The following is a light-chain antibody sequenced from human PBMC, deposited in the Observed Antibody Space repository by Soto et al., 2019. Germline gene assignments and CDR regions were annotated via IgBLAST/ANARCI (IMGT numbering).Light chain of an antibody. Sequence: DIQMTQSPSTLSGSVGDRVTITWRASQTISSWLAWYQQKPGKAPKLLIYAASSLQSGVPSRFSGSGYGTDFNLTISSLQTEDFATYYCQQCYSSPLTFGGGTKVDIK. CDR1: QTISSW. J-gene: IGKJ4*01. V-gene: IGKV1-5*01. CDR2: AAS. CDR3: QQCYSSPLT.